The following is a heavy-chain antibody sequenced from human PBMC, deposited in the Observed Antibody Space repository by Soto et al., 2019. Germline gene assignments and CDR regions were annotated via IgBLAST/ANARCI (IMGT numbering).Heavy chain of an antibody. D-gene: IGHD6-13*01. CDR2: IYYSGST. CDR3: ARVPSSSWYLWWFDP. V-gene: IGHV4-59*01. CDR1: GGSISSYC. J-gene: IGHJ5*02. Sequence: PSETLSLTCTVSGGSISSYCWSWIRQPPGKGLEWIGYIYYSGSTNYNPSLKSRVTISVDTSKNQFSLKLSSVTAADTAVYYCARVPSSSWYLWWFDPWGQGTLVTVSS.